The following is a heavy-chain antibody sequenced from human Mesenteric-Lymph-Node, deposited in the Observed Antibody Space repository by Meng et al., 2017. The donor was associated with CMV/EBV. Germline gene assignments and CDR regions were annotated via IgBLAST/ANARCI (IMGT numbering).Heavy chain of an antibody. Sequence: GGSLRLSCAASGFTFSSYGMHWVRQAPGKGLEWVAVIWYDGSNKYYADSVKGRFSISRDNSKNTVYLQMNSLRPEDTAVYYCGKDGRDGSGSYYHIDFWGQGTLVTVSS. CDR2: IWYDGSNK. D-gene: IGHD3-10*01. J-gene: IGHJ4*02. CDR3: GKDGRDGSGSYYHIDF. V-gene: IGHV3-30*02. CDR1: GFTFSSYG.